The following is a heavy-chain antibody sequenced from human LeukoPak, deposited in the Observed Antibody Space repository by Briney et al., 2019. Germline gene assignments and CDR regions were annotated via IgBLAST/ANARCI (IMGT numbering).Heavy chain of an antibody. CDR1: GGSFSGYY. D-gene: IGHD5-12*01. Sequence: SETLSLTCAVYGGSFSGYYWSWIRQPPGKGLEWIGEINHSGSTNYNPSLKSRVTISVDTSKNQFSLKLSSETAADTAVYYCARGRGDYWGQGTLVTVSS. CDR3: ARGRGDY. J-gene: IGHJ4*02. V-gene: IGHV4-34*01. CDR2: INHSGST.